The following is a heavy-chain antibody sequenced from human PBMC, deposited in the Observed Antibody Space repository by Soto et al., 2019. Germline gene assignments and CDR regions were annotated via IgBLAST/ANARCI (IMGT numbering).Heavy chain of an antibody. J-gene: IGHJ4*02. Sequence: QITLKESGPALLKPTQTLTLTCSFSGFSLTSGVGVAWIRQSPGKALEFLALVYWDDDKRYSTSLKNRLTISKDTSRNQVVLTMVNVAPGDTATYFCAHNRGYSYGSAFDHWGQGALVTVSS. CDR1: GFSLTSGVG. CDR2: VYWDDDK. CDR3: AHNRGYSYGSAFDH. V-gene: IGHV2-5*02. D-gene: IGHD5-18*01.